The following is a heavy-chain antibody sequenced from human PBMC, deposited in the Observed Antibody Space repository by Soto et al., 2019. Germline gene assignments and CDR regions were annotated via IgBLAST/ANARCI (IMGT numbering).Heavy chain of an antibody. Sequence: QVQLQQWGAGLLKPSETLSLTCAVYGGSFSGYYWSWIRQPPGKGLEWIGEINHSGSTNYNPSLKSRVTISVDTSKSQFSLKLSSVTAADTAVYYCARGSGAPYYFDYWGQGTLVTVSS. V-gene: IGHV4-34*01. CDR1: GGSFSGYY. J-gene: IGHJ4*02. CDR2: INHSGST. CDR3: ARGSGAPYYFDY. D-gene: IGHD1-26*01.